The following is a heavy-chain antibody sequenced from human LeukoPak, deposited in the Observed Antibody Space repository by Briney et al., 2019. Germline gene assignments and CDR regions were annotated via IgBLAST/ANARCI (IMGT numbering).Heavy chain of an antibody. CDR1: GFTFSSYA. CDR2: ISGTGGNT. D-gene: IGHD2-15*01. Sequence: GGSLRLSCAASGFTFSSYAMNWVRQAPGKGLEWVSAISGTGGNTYYADSVKGRFTISRDNSQNTLYLQMNSLRVEDTAVYYCAKITSASATGLWGQGTLVTVSS. CDR3: AKITSASATGL. J-gene: IGHJ4*02. V-gene: IGHV3-23*01.